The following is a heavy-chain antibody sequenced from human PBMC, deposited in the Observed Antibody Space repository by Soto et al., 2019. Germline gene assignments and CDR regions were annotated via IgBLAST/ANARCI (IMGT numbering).Heavy chain of an antibody. CDR1: GYTFTSFG. V-gene: IGHV1-18*01. J-gene: IGHJ6*02. CDR3: ARDRSMYYGMDV. Sequence: QVQLVQSGGEVKKPGASVKVSCKATGYTFTSFGISWVRQAPGQGLEWMGWISAYNGHTNYAQKLQGRVTMTTDTSTSTAYMELRSLTSDDTAVYYCARDRSMYYGMDVWGQGTTVTVSS. CDR2: ISAYNGHT. D-gene: IGHD2-8*01.